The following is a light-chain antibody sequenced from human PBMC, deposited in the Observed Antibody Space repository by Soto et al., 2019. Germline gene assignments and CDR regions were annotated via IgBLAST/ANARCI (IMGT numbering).Light chain of an antibody. CDR2: GTS. Sequence: EIVLTQSPGILSLSPGERATLSCRASQSVSNDFLAWYQQKPGQAPRLLIFGTSNRAPGIPDRFSGSGSGTQFTLTISSLQPEDVATYYCLQNYNYPWTFGQGTKVDIK. CDR3: LQNYNYPWT. CDR1: QSVSNDF. V-gene: IGKV3-20*01. J-gene: IGKJ1*01.